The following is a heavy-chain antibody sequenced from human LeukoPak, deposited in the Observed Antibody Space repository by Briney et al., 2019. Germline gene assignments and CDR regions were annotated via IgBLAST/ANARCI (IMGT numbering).Heavy chain of an antibody. J-gene: IGHJ4*02. D-gene: IGHD2-8*01. V-gene: IGHV4-4*02. CDR1: GGSISNTNW. CDR2: ISLTGLT. Sequence: PSETLSLTCGVSGGSISNTNWWSWVRQPPGQGLAWIGEISLTGLTHYNPSLESRVTVSLDKSKNQLSLNLTSVTAADTAVYYCSRENGAFSPFGYWGQGTLVTVSS. CDR3: SRENGAFSPFGY.